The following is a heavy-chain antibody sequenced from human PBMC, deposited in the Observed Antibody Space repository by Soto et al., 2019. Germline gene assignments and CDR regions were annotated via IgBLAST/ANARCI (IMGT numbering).Heavy chain of an antibody. Sequence: EVQLLESGGGLVQPGGSLRLSCAASGFTFSTYAMNWVRQAPGNGLEWVSAISGSGGSIHYADSVKGRFTISRDNSKNKLYLQMNSLRAEDTAVYHCVKGYWKGDVWGQGTTVTVSS. V-gene: IGHV3-23*01. D-gene: IGHD1-1*01. CDR1: GFTFSTYA. CDR3: VKGYWKGDV. CDR2: ISGSGGSI. J-gene: IGHJ6*02.